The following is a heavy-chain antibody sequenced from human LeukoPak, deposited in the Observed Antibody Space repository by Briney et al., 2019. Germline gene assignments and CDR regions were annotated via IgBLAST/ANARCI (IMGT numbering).Heavy chain of an antibody. Sequence: ASVKVSCKVSGYTLTELSMHWVRQAPGKGLEWMGGFDPEDGETIYAQKFQGRVTMTEDTSTDTAYMELSSLRSEDTAVYYCATNYITMVRGVDWFDPWGQGTLVTVSS. D-gene: IGHD3-10*01. CDR3: ATNYITMVRGVDWFDP. J-gene: IGHJ5*02. CDR2: FDPEDGET. V-gene: IGHV1-24*01. CDR1: GYTLTELS.